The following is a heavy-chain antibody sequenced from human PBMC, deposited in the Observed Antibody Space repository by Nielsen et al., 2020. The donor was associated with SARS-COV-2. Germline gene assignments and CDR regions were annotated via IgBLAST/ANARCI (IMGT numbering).Heavy chain of an antibody. V-gene: IGHV4-30-4*01. CDR3: ARLPWPGPYYFDS. CDR1: GGSISGYY. J-gene: IGHJ4*02. D-gene: IGHD1-14*01. Sequence: LRLSCTVSGGSISGYYWSWIRQPPGKGLEWIGYIYYNGRTYYNPSLRSRVTVSLDTSKNQFSLKLSSVTAADTAVYYCARLPWPGPYYFDSWGQGTLVTVSS. CDR2: IYYNGRT.